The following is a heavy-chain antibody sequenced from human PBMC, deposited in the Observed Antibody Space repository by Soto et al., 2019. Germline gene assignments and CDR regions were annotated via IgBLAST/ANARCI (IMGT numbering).Heavy chain of an antibody. CDR2: IDPGDSDT. Sequence: PGESLKISCKASGYSFTTYWISWVRQMPVKGLEWMGAIDPGDSDTKYSPSFKGHVTISVDKSISTAYLQWNSLKASDTAIYYCVIEKSDLELLNWLHLWGQGTLVTVS. V-gene: IGHV5-10-1*01. CDR1: GYSFTTYW. D-gene: IGHD1-7*01. J-gene: IGHJ5*02. CDR3: VIEKSDLELLNWLHL.